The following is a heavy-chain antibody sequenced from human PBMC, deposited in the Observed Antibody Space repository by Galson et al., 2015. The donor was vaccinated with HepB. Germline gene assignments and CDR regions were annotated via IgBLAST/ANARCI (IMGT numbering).Heavy chain of an antibody. J-gene: IGHJ6*02. CDR3: ARDQGDDYVNYYYYYGMDV. Sequence: SLRLSCAASGFSVSSNYMSWVRQAPGKGLEWVSVIHSGGSTFYAASVKGRFTITRDKSKNTLYLQMNSLRAEDTAVYYCARDQGDDYVNYYYYYGMDVWGQGTTVTVSS. CDR1: GFSVSSNY. CDR2: IHSGGST. V-gene: IGHV3-66*02. D-gene: IGHD4-17*01.